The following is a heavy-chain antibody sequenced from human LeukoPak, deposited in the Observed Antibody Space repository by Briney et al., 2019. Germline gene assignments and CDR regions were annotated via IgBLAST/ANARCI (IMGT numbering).Heavy chain of an antibody. J-gene: IGHJ4*02. CDR1: GYTFTSYG. CDR2: ISPYKGNT. CDR3: ARDRSSRGAGGRGAGIAAAGPSLQY. V-gene: IGHV1-18*01. Sequence: ASLKVSCKASGYTFTSYGISWVRQAPGQGLEWRGWISPYKGNTNYAQKLQGRVTMTTDTSTSTAYMELRSLRSDDTAVYYCARDRSSRGAGGRGAGIAAAGPSLQYWGQGTLVTVSS. D-gene: IGHD6-13*01.